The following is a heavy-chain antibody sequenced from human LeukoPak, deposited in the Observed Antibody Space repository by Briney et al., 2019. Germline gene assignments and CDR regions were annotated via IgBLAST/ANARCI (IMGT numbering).Heavy chain of an antibody. Sequence: PSQTLSLACTVSGGSISSGDYYWSWIRQPPGKGLEWIGYIYYSGSTYYNPSLKSRVTISVDTSKNQFSLKLSSVTAADTAVYYCARFHDYGDYPNFDYWGQGTLVTVSS. CDR1: GGSISSGDYY. CDR2: IYYSGST. V-gene: IGHV4-30-4*01. J-gene: IGHJ4*02. D-gene: IGHD4-17*01. CDR3: ARFHDYGDYPNFDY.